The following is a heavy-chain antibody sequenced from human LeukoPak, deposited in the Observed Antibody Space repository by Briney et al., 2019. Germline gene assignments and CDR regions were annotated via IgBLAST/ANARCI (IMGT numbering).Heavy chain of an antibody. V-gene: IGHV4-59*08. J-gene: IGHJ4*02. D-gene: IGHD5-12*01. CDR1: GGSISGYY. CDR2: VYYSGTT. CDR3: ARHLYSGYDRVFDY. Sequence: SETLSLTCTVSGGSISGYYWIWIQQPPGKGLEWIGYVYYSGTTNYNPSLKSRVTISVDTSKNQFSLKLSSVTAADTAVYFCARHLYSGYDRVFDYWGQGSLVTVSS.